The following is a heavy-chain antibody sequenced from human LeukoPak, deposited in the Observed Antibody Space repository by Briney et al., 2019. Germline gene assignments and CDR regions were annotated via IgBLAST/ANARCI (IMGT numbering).Heavy chain of an antibody. V-gene: IGHV3-30*02. CDR1: GFTFSSYG. D-gene: IGHD3-16*02. CDR3: AKVSYYDYVWGSYRHQYGMDV. Sequence: TGGSLRLSCAASGFTFSSYGMHWVRQAPGKGLERVAFIRYDGSNKYYADSVKGRFTISRDNSKNTLYLQMNSLRAEDTAVYYCAKVSYYDYVWGSYRHQYGMDVWGQGTTVTVSS. J-gene: IGHJ6*02. CDR2: IRYDGSNK.